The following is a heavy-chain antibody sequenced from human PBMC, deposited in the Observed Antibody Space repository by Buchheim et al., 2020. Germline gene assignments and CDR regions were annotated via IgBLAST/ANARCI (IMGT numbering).Heavy chain of an antibody. CDR2: IYWNDDE. CDR3: AHSLYHLASGSYYKSVYFHH. J-gene: IGHJ1*01. V-gene: IGHV2-5*01. Sequence: QITLKESGPTLVKPTQTLTLTCTFSGFSLSTSGVGVGWIRQPPGKALEWLALIYWNDDERYSPSLKSRLTISKDTSKNQVVLTMTNMDPVDTATYYCAHSLYHLASGSYYKSVYFHHWGQGTL. CDR1: GFSLSTSGVG. D-gene: IGHD3-10*01.